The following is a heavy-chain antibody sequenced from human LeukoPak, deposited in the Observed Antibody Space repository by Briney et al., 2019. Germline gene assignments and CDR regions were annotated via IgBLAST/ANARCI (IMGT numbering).Heavy chain of an antibody. V-gene: IGHV4-39*01. CDR2: VHYSGST. J-gene: IGHJ5*02. Sequence: PSETLSLTCTVSGASISNSAYYWLWIRQPPGEGLECIGTVHYSGSTFYNPSLKSRVNISVDTSKHQFSLQLSSVTAADTAVYYCARLFFVIDTWGQGTLVTVSS. D-gene: IGHD3-3*01. CDR1: GASISNSAYY. CDR3: ARLFFVIDT.